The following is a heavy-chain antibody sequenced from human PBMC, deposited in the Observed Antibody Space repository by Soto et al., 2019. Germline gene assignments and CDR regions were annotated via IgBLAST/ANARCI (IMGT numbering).Heavy chain of an antibody. Sequence: SETLSLTCLVSGGSIINGNYSWTWIRQPPGKALEWIGYIYHSGSTYYNPSLRSRVTLSVDRSKNQFSLNMKSMTAADTAVYYCASRFVDSATGYFDRWGQGTLVTVSS. D-gene: IGHD5-12*01. V-gene: IGHV4-30-2*01. CDR1: GGSIINGNYS. J-gene: IGHJ4*02. CDR3: ASRFVDSATGYFDR. CDR2: IYHSGST.